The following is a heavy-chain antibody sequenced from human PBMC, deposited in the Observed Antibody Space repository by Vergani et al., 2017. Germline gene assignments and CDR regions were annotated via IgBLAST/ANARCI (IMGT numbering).Heavy chain of an antibody. CDR1: GFTFSSYG. CDR3: AKRAIGRLIPSSSLMDV. D-gene: IGHD6-6*01. V-gene: IGHV3-30*02. Sequence: QVQLVESGGGVVQPGGSLRLSCAASGFTFSSYGMHWVRQAPGKGLEWVAFIRYDGSNKYYADSVKGRFTISRDNSKNTLYLQMNSLRAEDTAVYYCAKRAIGRLIPSSSLMDVWGQGP. CDR2: IRYDGSNK. J-gene: IGHJ6*02.